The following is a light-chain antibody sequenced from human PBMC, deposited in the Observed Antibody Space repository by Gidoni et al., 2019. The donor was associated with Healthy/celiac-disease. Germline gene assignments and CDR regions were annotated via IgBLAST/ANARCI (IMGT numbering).Light chain of an antibody. Sequence: EIVMKQSPATLSVSPGERATLSCRASQSVSSNLAWYQQKPGQAPRLLIYGASTRATGIPARFSGSGSGTEFTLTISSLQSEDFAVYYCQQYNNWPLCSFGQXTKLEIK. J-gene: IGKJ2*04. CDR3: QQYNNWPLCS. CDR2: GAS. CDR1: QSVSSN. V-gene: IGKV3-15*01.